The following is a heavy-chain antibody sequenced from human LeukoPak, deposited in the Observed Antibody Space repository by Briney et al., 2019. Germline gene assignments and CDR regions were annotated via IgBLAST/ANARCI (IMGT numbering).Heavy chain of an antibody. V-gene: IGHV3-21*01. Sequence: GGSLRLSCAASGFTFSSYSMNWVRQAPGKGLEWVSSISSSSSYIYYADSVKGRFTISRDNAKNSLYLQMNSLRAEDTAVYYCVRDRYYYDSSGSQEHYYYYMDVWGKGTTVTVSS. D-gene: IGHD3-22*01. CDR1: GFTFSSYS. J-gene: IGHJ6*03. CDR3: VRDRYYYDSSGSQEHYYYYMDV. CDR2: ISSSSSYI.